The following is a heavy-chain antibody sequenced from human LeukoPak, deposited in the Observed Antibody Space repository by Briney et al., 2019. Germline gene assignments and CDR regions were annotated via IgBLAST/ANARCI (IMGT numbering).Heavy chain of an antibody. CDR3: ARESLDAFDI. CDR1: GGSFSGYY. V-gene: IGHV4-34*01. CDR2: INHSGST. Sequence: KPSETLSLTCAVYGGSFSGYYWSWIRQPPGKGLEWIGEINHSGSTNYNPSLKSRVTISVDTSKNQFSLKLSSVTAAGTAVYYCARESLDAFDIWGQGTMVTVSS. J-gene: IGHJ3*02.